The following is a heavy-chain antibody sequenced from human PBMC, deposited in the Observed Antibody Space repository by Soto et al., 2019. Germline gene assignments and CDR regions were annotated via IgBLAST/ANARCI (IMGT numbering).Heavy chain of an antibody. CDR2: IYYSGST. CDR1: GGSISSYY. J-gene: IGHJ6*03. Sequence: SETLSLTCTVSGGSISSYYWRWIRQPPGKGLEWIGYIYYSGSTNYNPSLKSRVTISVDTSKNQFSLKLSSVTAADTAVYYCARDTVDYGDYKAYYYYYMDVWGKGTTVTVSS. D-gene: IGHD4-17*01. CDR3: ARDTVDYGDYKAYYYYYMDV. V-gene: IGHV4-59*01.